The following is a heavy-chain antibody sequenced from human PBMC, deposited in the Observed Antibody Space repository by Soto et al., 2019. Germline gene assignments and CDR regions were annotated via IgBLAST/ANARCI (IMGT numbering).Heavy chain of an antibody. J-gene: IGHJ6*03. Sequence: EVQLVESGGGLVKPGGSLRLSCAASGFTFSSYSMNWVRQAPGKGLEWVSSISRSSSYIYYADSVKGRFTISRDNAKNSLYLQMNSLRAEDTAVYYCWAPRSYYYYYMDVWGKGTTVTVSS. CDR1: GFTFSSYS. CDR3: WAPRSYYYYYMDV. CDR2: ISRSSSYI. D-gene: IGHD3-16*01. V-gene: IGHV3-21*01.